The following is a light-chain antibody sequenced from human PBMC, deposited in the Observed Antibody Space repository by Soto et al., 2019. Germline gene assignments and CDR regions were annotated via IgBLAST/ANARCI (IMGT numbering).Light chain of an antibody. J-gene: IGKJ4*01. Sequence: EIVLTQSPATLSLSPGERATLSCRASQSINTYLAWYQRKPGQTPRLLIYDAFHKAPGIPARFSGSGSGKDFTLSITTLESEDFAVYYCQERSNVVTFGGGTKVEI. V-gene: IGKV3-11*01. CDR1: QSINTY. CDR2: DAF. CDR3: QERSNVVT.